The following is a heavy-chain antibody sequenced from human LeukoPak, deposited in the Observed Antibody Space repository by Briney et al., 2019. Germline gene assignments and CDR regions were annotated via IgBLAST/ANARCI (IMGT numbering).Heavy chain of an antibody. CDR3: TGDGALLWLGDKFRF. Sequence: GGSLRLSCTASGFSFGNHAMSWVRLAPGKGLEWVGHIRNGGAAEYAASVKGRFIISRDDSKSIAYLQLNSLKTEDTAVYYCTGDGALLWLGDKFRFWGQGTPVTVSS. CDR2: IRNGGAA. D-gene: IGHD3-10*01. CDR1: GFSFGNHA. J-gene: IGHJ4*02. V-gene: IGHV3-49*04.